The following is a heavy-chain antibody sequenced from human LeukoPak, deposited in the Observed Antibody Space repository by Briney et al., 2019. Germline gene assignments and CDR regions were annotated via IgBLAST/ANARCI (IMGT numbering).Heavy chain of an antibody. V-gene: IGHV4-59*01. D-gene: IGHD3-16*02. J-gene: IGHJ4*02. Sequence: SETLSLTCTVSGDSISSYYWSWIRQPPGKGLEWIGYIYYSGSTSYNPSLKSRVTISVDTAKNQFSLKLTSVTAAVTAVYYCARGLGELSFPFDYWGQGTLVTVSS. CDR1: GDSISSYY. CDR3: ARGLGELSFPFDY. CDR2: IYYSGST.